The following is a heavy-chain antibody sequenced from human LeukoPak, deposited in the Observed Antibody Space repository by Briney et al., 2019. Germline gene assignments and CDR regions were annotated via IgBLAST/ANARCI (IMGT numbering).Heavy chain of an antibody. CDR1: GFTFSSYS. V-gene: IGHV3-21*01. CDR2: ISSSSSYI. CDR3: ARGGVVPAAKSQNWFDP. Sequence: GGSLRLSCAASGFTFSSYSMNWVRQAPGKGLEWGSSISSSSSYIYYADSVKGRFTLSRDNAKNSLYLQMNSLRAEDTAVYYCARGGVVPAAKSQNWFDPWGQGTLVTVSS. J-gene: IGHJ5*02. D-gene: IGHD2-2*01.